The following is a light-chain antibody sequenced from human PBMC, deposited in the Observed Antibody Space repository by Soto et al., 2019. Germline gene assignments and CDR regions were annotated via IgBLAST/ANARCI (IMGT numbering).Light chain of an antibody. CDR1: SSYVGAYNH. CDR3: CSYTTSRTLV. J-gene: IGLJ1*01. Sequence: QSVLTQPASVSGSPGQSITISCTGTSSYVGAYNHVSWYQQHPGKAPQLIIYEVSKRHSGLSNRFSASKSGNTASLTISGLQAEDEADYYCCSYTTSRTLVFGTGTKVTVL. V-gene: IGLV2-14*01. CDR2: EVS.